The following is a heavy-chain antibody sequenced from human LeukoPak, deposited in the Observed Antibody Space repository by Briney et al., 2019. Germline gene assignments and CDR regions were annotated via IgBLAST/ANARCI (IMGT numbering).Heavy chain of an antibody. V-gene: IGHV3-30*04. CDR3: ARVGLLRWLTNGGYNYYYMDV. CDR2: TSYDGTKK. Sequence: SLILSCAASRFTLSSFSMQWDRQAPGKGLEWVAVTSYDGTKKYYADSVEGRFTNCRDNSKTALYLTMNRLRADDTAVYYCARVGLLRWLTNGGYNYYYMDVGGQGTTVTVSS. J-gene: IGHJ6*03. CDR1: RFTLSSFS. D-gene: IGHD4-23*01.